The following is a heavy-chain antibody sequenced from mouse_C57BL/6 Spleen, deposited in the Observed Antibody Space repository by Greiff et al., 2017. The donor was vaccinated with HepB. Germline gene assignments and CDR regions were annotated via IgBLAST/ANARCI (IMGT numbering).Heavy chain of an antibody. CDR2: IDPSDSYT. V-gene: IGHV1-59*01. J-gene: IGHJ4*01. CDR3: VPVVARAMDY. D-gene: IGHD1-1*01. CDR1: GYTFTSYW. Sequence: QVQLKQPGAELVRPGTSVKLSCKASGYTFTSYWMHWVKQRPGQGLEWIGVIDPSDSYTNYNQKFKGKATLTVDTSSSTAYMQLRSLTSEDSAVYYCVPVVARAMDYWGQGTSVTVSS.